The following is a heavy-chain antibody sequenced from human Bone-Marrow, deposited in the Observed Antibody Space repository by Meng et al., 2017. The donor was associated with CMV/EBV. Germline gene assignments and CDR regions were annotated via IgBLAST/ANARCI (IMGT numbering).Heavy chain of an antibody. CDR2: INPNSGGT. D-gene: IGHD3-3*01. CDR1: GYTFTGYY. Sequence: ASVKVSCKASGYTFTGYYMHWVRQAPGQGLEWMGWINPNSGGTNYAQKFQGRVTMTRDTSISTAYMELSRLRSDDTAVYYCAALGYYDFWSGYFGTNYFDYWGQGPLVTVYS. V-gene: IGHV1-2*02. J-gene: IGHJ4*02. CDR3: AALGYYDFWSGYFGTNYFDY.